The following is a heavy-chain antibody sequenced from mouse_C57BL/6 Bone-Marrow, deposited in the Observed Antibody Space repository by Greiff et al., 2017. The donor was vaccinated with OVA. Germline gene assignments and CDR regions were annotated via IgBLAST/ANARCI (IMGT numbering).Heavy chain of an antibody. D-gene: IGHD1-1*01. CDR2: ISDGGSYT. J-gene: IGHJ4*01. Sequence: EVQRVESGGGLVKPGGSLKLSCAASGFTFSSYAMSWVRQTPEKRLEWVATISDGGSYTYYPDNVKGRFTISRDNAKNNLYLQMSHLKSEDTAMYYCAFNYYGSTSYAMDYWGQGTSVTVSS. V-gene: IGHV5-4*01. CDR1: GFTFSSYA. CDR3: AFNYYGSTSYAMDY.